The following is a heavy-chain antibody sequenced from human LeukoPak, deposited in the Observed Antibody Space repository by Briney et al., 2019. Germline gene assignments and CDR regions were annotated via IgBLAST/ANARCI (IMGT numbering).Heavy chain of an antibody. CDR1: GGSISSYY. V-gene: IGHV4-4*07. J-gene: IGHJ5*02. D-gene: IGHD3-16*01. CDR2: IYTSGST. Sequence: SETLSLTCTVSGGSISSYYWSWIRQRAGKGLEWIGRIYTSGSTNYNPSLKSRVTMSVDTSKNQFSLKLSSVTAADTAVYYCARIMITFGEEGWFGPWGQGTLVTVSS. CDR3: ARIMITFGEEGWFGP.